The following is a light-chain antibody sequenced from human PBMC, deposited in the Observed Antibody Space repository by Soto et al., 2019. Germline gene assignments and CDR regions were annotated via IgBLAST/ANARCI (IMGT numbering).Light chain of an antibody. CDR3: CSYAGGYTLV. CDR1: SGDVGGYNF. Sequence: QSALTQPRSMSGSPGQSVTIPCTGTSGDVGGYNFVSWYQHHPGKAPKLMIYDVTKRPSGVPDRFSGSKSDNTASLTISGLQAEDEADYYCCSYAGGYTLVFGGGTKLTVL. V-gene: IGLV2-11*01. J-gene: IGLJ3*02. CDR2: DVT.